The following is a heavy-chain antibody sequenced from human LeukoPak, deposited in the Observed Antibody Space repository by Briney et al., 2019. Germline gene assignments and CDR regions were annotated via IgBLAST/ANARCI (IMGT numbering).Heavy chain of an antibody. V-gene: IGHV3-7*04. CDR2: IKEDGSEK. CDR3: ARGGFTRLDY. CDR1: GFSFTSYW. D-gene: IGHD3-10*01. J-gene: IGHJ4*02. Sequence: GGSLRLSCAASGFSFTSYWMSWVRHAPGKGLEWVASIKEDGSEKYYADSVKGRFTISRDNAKNSLYLQMNSLRVEDTAVYYCARGGFTRLDYWGQGTLVTVSS.